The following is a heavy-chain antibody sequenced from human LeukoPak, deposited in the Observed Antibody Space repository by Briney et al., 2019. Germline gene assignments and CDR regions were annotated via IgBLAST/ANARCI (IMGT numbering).Heavy chain of an antibody. D-gene: IGHD2-15*01. V-gene: IGHV1-69*06. CDR3: ARGCSGGSCSDY. Sequence: SVKVSCKASGGTFSSYAISWVRQAPGQGLEWMGGIIAIFGTANYAQKFQGRVTITADKSTSTAYMELSSLRSEDTAVYYCARGCSGGSCSDYWGQGTLVTVSS. CDR2: IIAIFGTA. J-gene: IGHJ4*02. CDR1: GGTFSSYA.